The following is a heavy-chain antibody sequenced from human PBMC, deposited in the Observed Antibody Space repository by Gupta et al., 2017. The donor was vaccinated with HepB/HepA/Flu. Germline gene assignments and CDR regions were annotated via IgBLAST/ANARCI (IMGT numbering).Heavy chain of an antibody. D-gene: IGHD1-7*01. Sequence: EVQLVESGGCLVQPGGSLRLSCAASGFTFSSYWTRGVRQAPGKGLEWVANIKQDGSEKYYVDSVKGRFTISRDNAKNSLYLQMNSLRAEDTAVYYCASGTGTTRAFDYWGQGTLVTVSS. J-gene: IGHJ4*02. V-gene: IGHV3-7*01. CDR1: GFTFSSYW. CDR3: ASGTGTTRAFDY. CDR2: IKQDGSEK.